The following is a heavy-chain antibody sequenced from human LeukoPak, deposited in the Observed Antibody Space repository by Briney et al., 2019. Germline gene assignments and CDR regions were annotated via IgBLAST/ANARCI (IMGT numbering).Heavy chain of an antibody. D-gene: IGHD6-13*01. J-gene: IGHJ4*02. Sequence: TSETLSLTCTVSGGSISSSSYYWGWIRQPPGKGLEWIGTIYYSGSADYNPSLKSRVTISVYTSKNQFSLKLSSVTAADTAVYYCASRIAAAGTAYFGFWGQGILVTVSS. CDR1: GGSISSSSYY. V-gene: IGHV4-39*01. CDR3: ASRIAAAGTAYFGF. CDR2: IYYSGSA.